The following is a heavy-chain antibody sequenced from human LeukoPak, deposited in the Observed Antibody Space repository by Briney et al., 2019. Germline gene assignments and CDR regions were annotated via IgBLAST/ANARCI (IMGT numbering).Heavy chain of an antibody. V-gene: IGHV3-74*01. CDR3: ARGRLDTAMVTYFDY. CDR2: INTDGSTT. J-gene: IGHJ4*02. D-gene: IGHD5-18*01. CDR1: GFTFSSYW. Sequence: GGSLRLSCAASGFTFSSYWMHWVRQAPGKGLVWVSRINTDGSTTTYADSVKGRFTISRDNAKDTLYLQMNSLRAEDTAVYYCARGRLDTAMVTYFDYWGQGTLVTVSS.